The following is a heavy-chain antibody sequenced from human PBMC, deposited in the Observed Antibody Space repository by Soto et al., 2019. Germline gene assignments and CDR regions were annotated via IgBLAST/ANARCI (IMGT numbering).Heavy chain of an antibody. CDR3: AADLPDWGAYAYDY. J-gene: IGHJ4*01. CDR1: GFTFTRAW. D-gene: IGHD3-16*01. Sequence: GGSLRLSCASSGFTFTRAWLNWVRQAPGKGLEWVGRAKSEINGGAVDYAAPVKGRFTISRDASQNTVYLQMNSLRADDTAVYYCAADLPDWGAYAYDYWGHGTQVTVSS. V-gene: IGHV3-15*07. CDR2: AKSEINGGAV.